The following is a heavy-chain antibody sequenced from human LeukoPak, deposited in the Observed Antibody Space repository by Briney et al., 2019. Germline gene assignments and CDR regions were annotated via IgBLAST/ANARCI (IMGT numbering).Heavy chain of an antibody. Sequence: PSETLSLTCTVSGGSISSYYWSWIRQPPGKGLEWIGYIYTSGSTNYNPPLKSRVTISVDTSKNQFSLKLSSVTAADTAVYYCARHGCPTIFYLEWGQGTLVTVSS. V-gene: IGHV4-4*09. J-gene: IGHJ4*02. CDR2: IYTSGST. CDR3: ARHGCPTIFYLE. D-gene: IGHD3-9*01. CDR1: GGSISSYY.